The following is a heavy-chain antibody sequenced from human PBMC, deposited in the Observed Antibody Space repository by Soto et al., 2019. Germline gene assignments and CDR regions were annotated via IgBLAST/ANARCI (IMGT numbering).Heavy chain of an antibody. J-gene: IGHJ4*02. CDR1: GFTFSSYG. CDR2: ISYDGSNR. V-gene: IGHV3-30*03. Sequence: GSLRLSCAASGFTFSSYGMHWVRQAPGKGLEWVAVISYDGSNRYYGDSVKGRFTISRDNSMNTVYLQMNSLRVEDTAVYYCASTWSGYYYFDSWGQGTLVTVSS. CDR3: ASTWSGYYYFDS. D-gene: IGHD3-3*01.